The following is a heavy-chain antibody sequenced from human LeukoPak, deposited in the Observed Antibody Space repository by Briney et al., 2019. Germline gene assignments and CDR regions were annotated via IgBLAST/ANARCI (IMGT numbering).Heavy chain of an antibody. J-gene: IGHJ4*02. CDR3: ASWGLGQLWFENMGDY. D-gene: IGHD5-18*01. CDR1: GFTFSSYW. Sequence: GGSLRLSCAASGFTFSSYWMHWVRQAPGKGLVWVSRINSDGSSTSYADSVKGRFTISRDNAKNTLYLQMNSLRAEDTAVYDCASWGLGQLWFENMGDYWGQGTLVTVSS. CDR2: INSDGSST. V-gene: IGHV3-74*01.